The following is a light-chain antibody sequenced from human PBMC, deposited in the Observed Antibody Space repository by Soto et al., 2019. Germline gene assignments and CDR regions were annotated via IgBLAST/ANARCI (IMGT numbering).Light chain of an antibody. CDR2: GAS. Sequence: EIVLTQSPGTLSVSPGEGATLSCRASQAVSSSFLAWFQQKPGQAPRLLIYGASSRASGIPDRFSGSGSGTYFTLTITRLEPEDFAVYYCQHYGSSPFTFGPGTKVDIK. CDR3: QHYGSSPFT. V-gene: IGKV3-20*01. J-gene: IGKJ3*01. CDR1: QAVSSSF.